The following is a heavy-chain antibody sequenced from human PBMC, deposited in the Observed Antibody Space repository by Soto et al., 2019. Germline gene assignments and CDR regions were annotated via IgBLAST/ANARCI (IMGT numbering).Heavy chain of an antibody. CDR1: GGLFSSFA. D-gene: IGHD3-16*01. CDR3: ARGGGPYVWFNEF. Sequence: QAHLVQSGPEVKKPGSSVKVSCKDSGGLFSSFAISWVRQPPGQGLEWLGGIIPVFGTTYYAEKFQDRLTITADESTNTAYMELSSLTSGDTAVYYCARGGGPYVWFNEFWGQGTLVTVSS. V-gene: IGHV1-69*01. CDR2: IIPVFGTT. J-gene: IGHJ4*02.